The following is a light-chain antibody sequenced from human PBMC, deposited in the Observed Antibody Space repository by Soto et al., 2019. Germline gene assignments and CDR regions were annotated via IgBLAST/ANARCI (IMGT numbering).Light chain of an antibody. CDR2: DAS. Sequence: IVLTQSPATLSLSPGERATIYCRASQSVSNYLAWYQQKPAQAPRLLIYDASNRATGIPARFSGSGSGTDFTLTISSLEPEDFAVYYCQQRSNWPPITFGQGTRLEIK. CDR1: QSVSNY. CDR3: QQRSNWPPIT. V-gene: IGKV3-11*01. J-gene: IGKJ5*01.